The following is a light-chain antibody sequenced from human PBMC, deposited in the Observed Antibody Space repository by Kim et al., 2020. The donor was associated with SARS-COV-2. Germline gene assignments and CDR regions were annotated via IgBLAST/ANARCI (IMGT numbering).Light chain of an antibody. CDR3: QQYAASPGT. CDR2: GAS. V-gene: IGKV3-20*01. J-gene: IGKJ1*01. Sequence: EIVLTQSPGTLSVSQGERATLSCRASPSVTSGYLAWYQQKPGQSPRLLIYGASSRASGTPDRFTGSGSGTHFTLTISRLEPEDVAMYFCQQYAASPGTFGQGTKVDIK. CDR1: PSVTSGY.